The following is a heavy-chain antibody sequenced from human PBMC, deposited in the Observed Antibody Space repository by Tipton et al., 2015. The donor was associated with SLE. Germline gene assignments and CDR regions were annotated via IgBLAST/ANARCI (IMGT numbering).Heavy chain of an antibody. CDR3: SRQEVGAAAFGY. CDR2: IIPIFGTT. J-gene: IGHJ4*02. Sequence: QSGAEVKKPGSSVKVSCKASGGTFSTYTINWVRQAPGQGLEWMGGIIPIFGTTNYAQRFQGRVTITTDESTSTAYMELSSLRSDDTAVYYCSRQEVGAAAFGYWGQGTLVAVSS. V-gene: IGHV1-69*05. D-gene: IGHD1-26*01. CDR1: GGTFSTYT.